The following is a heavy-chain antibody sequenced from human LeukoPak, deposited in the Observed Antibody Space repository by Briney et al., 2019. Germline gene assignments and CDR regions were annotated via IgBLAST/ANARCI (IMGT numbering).Heavy chain of an antibody. D-gene: IGHD3-3*01. CDR1: GGSVSSGSYY. J-gene: IGHJ6*02. V-gene: IGHV4-61*01. CDR3: ARGGEYYDFWSGYYSPKEYGMDV. CDR2: IYYSGST. Sequence: KPSETLSLTCTVSGGSVSSGSYYWSWIRQPPGKGLEWIGYIYYSGSTNYNPSLKSRVTISVDTSKNQFSLKLSSVTAADTAVYYCARGGEYYDFWSGYYSPKEYGMDVWGQGTTVTVSS.